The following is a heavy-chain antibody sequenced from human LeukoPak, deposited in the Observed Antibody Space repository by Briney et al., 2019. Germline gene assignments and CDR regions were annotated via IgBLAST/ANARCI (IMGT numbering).Heavy chain of an antibody. D-gene: IGHD3-22*01. J-gene: IGHJ6*02. CDR3: ARDRYDSSGYYHSDV. CDR1: GFTFSSYE. V-gene: IGHV3-48*03. Sequence: GGSLRLSCAASGFTFSSYEMNWVRQAPGKGLEWVSYISSGGTTISYADSVKGRFTVSRDNAKNSLYLQMNSLRVEDTAVYYCARDRYDSSGYYHSDVWGQGTTVTVSS. CDR2: ISSGGTTI.